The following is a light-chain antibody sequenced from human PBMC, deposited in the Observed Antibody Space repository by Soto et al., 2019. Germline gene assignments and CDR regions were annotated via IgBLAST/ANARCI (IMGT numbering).Light chain of an antibody. CDR1: SSNIGNYF. J-gene: IGLJ1*01. CDR2: IND. V-gene: IGLV1-44*01. Sequence: QSVLTQPPSVSAAPGQKVTISCSGSSSNIGNYFPSWYQQLPGAAPKLLIYINDQRPSGVPDRFSGSKSGTSASLAISGLQPEDEADYYCAAWDDSLNALFGTGTKLTVL. CDR3: AAWDDSLNAL.